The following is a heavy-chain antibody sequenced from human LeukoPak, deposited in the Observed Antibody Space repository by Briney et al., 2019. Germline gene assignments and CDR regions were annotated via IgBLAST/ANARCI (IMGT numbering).Heavy chain of an antibody. CDR1: GGSISSSSYY. CDR2: IYYSGST. Sequence: SETLSLTCTVSGGSISSSSYYWGWIRQPPGKGLEWIGSIYYSGSTYYNPSLKSRVTISVDTSKNQFSLKLSSVTAADTAVYYCARDRVTMVRGVIDGMDVWGQGTTVTVSS. D-gene: IGHD3-10*01. CDR3: ARDRVTMVRGVIDGMDV. V-gene: IGHV4-39*07. J-gene: IGHJ6*02.